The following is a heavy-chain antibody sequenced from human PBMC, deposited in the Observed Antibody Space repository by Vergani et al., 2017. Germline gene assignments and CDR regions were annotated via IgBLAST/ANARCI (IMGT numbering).Heavy chain of an antibody. D-gene: IGHD1-1*01. CDR2: ISYDGTQK. CDR3: ATKSXGTPGCQIGYFRE. V-gene: IGHV3-30*03. Sequence: QVHLVDSGGGVVQPGRSLRLSCVVSGFTSSYYGMNWVRQAPGKGLEWVAVISYDGTQKYYSDSVKGRFTISRDNSKSTLYLQMNSLRTEDTAVYYCATKSXGTPGCQIGYFREWGQGTLVTVSS. J-gene: IGHJ1*01. CDR1: GFTSSYYG.